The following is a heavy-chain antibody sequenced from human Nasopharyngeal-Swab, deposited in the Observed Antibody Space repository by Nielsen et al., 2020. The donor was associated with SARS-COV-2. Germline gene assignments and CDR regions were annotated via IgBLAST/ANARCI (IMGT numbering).Heavy chain of an antibody. J-gene: IGHJ6*03. CDR3: ARDGDFWSGYTYYYYYYMDV. Sequence: GESLKISCAASGFTFSSYAMHWVRQAPGKGLEWVAVIWYDGSNKYYADSVKGRFTISRDNSKNTLYLQMNSLRAEDTAVYYCARDGDFWSGYTYYYYYYMDVWGKGTTVTVSS. CDR1: GFTFSSYA. D-gene: IGHD3-3*01. V-gene: IGHV3-33*08. CDR2: IWYDGSNK.